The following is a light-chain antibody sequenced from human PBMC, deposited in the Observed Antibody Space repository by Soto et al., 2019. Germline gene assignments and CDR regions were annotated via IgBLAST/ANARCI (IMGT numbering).Light chain of an antibody. J-gene: IGLJ3*02. CDR2: EAT. CDR3: SLYASTNTFM. Sequence: QSVLTQPASVSGSPGQSITISCTGTSSEIGRYNLVSWYQQHPGKPPKLMIYEATKRPSGVSNRFSGSKSGNTASLTISGLQAEDEADYYCSLYASTNTFMFGGGTKLTVL. V-gene: IGLV2-23*02. CDR1: SSEIGRYNL.